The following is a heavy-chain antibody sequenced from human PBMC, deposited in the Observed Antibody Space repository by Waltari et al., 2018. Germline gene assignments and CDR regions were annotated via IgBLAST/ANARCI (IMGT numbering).Heavy chain of an antibody. CDR2: IIPIFGTA. V-gene: IGHV1-69*05. CDR1: GGTFSSYA. J-gene: IGHJ5*02. D-gene: IGHD3-3*01. Sequence: QVQLVQSGAEVKKPGSSVKVSCKASGGTFSSYAISWVRQAPGQGLEWMGGIIPIFGTANYAQKFQGRVTITTDESTSTAYMELSSLRSDDTAVYYCATSGDFWSGYPFDPWGQGTLVTVSS. CDR3: ATSGDFWSGYPFDP.